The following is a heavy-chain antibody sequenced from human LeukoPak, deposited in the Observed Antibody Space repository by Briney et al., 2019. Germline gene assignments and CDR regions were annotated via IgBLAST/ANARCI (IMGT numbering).Heavy chain of an antibody. V-gene: IGHV3-20*04. CDR1: GFTFDDYG. Sequence: GGSLRLSCAASGFTFDDYGMSWVRQAPGKGLEWVSGNNWNGGSSGYADSVKGRFTISRDNAKNSLYLQMNSLRAEDTALYYCARVHCSSTSCPGDYWGQGTLVTVSS. D-gene: IGHD2-2*01. J-gene: IGHJ4*02. CDR3: ARVHCSSTSCPGDY. CDR2: NNWNGGSS.